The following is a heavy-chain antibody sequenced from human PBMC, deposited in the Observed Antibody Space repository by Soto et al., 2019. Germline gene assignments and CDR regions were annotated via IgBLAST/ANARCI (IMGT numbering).Heavy chain of an antibody. V-gene: IGHV1-69*02. CDR1: GGTFSSYT. D-gene: IGHD2-2*01. Sequence: QVQLVQSGAEVKKPGSSVKVSCKASGGTFSSYTISWVRQAPGQGLEWMGRIIPILGIANYAQKLQGRVTITADKSTSTAYMELSSLRSEDTAVYYCARVPIVVVPAANGGWFDPWGQGTLVTVSS. CDR3: ARVPIVVVPAANGGWFDP. CDR2: IIPILGIA. J-gene: IGHJ5*02.